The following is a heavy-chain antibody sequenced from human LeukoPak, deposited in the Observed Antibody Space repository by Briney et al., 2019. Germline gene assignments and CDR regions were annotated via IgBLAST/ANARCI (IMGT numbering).Heavy chain of an antibody. D-gene: IGHD3-16*02. CDR3: ARGRRNDYVWGSYRSGYFDY. V-gene: IGHV4-34*01. J-gene: IGHJ4*02. CDR1: GGSFSGYY. Sequence: PSETLSLTCAVSGGSFSGYYWSWIRQPPGKGLEWIGEINHSGSTNYNPSLKSRVTISVDTSKNQFSLKLSSVTAADTAVYYCARGRRNDYVWGSYRSGYFDYWGQGTLVTVSS. CDR2: INHSGST.